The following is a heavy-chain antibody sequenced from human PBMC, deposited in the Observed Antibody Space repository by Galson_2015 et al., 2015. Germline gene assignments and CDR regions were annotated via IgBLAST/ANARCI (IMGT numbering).Heavy chain of an antibody. CDR1: GFTFSSYA. CDR3: AKGYCSGGSCYPYYYYYMGV. CDR2: ISGSGGST. V-gene: IGHV3-23*01. D-gene: IGHD2-15*01. J-gene: IGHJ6*03. Sequence: SLRLSCAASGFTFSSYAMSWVRQAPGKGLEWVSAISGSGGSTYYADSVKGRFTISRDNSKNTLYLQMNSLRAEDTAVYYCAKGYCSGGSCYPYYYYYMGVWGKGTTVTVSS.